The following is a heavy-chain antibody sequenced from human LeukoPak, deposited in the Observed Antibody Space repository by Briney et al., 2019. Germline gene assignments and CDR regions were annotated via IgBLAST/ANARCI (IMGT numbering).Heavy chain of an antibody. CDR1: GFTFSDYW. V-gene: IGHV3-7*01. Sequence: PGGSLRLSCAASGFTFSDYWMTWVRQAPGKGLECVANIRYDGNEKYYVDSLKGRFTISRDNAENSLYLHIDSLRTDDTALYHCARDRRRGVAGNGLDVWGQGTTVTVSS. D-gene: IGHD2-15*01. CDR3: ARDRRRGVAGNGLDV. CDR2: IRYDGNEK. J-gene: IGHJ6*02.